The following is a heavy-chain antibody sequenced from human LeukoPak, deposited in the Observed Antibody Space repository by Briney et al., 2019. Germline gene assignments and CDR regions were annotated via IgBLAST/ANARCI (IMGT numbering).Heavy chain of an antibody. CDR3: ARISPDYYDSSGYFVDY. J-gene: IGHJ4*02. V-gene: IGHV4-59*01. D-gene: IGHD3-22*01. CDR2: IYYSGST. CDR1: GDSMNNYY. Sequence: PSETLSLTCTVSGDSMNNYYYSWIRQPPGKGLEWIGYIYYSGSTNYNPSLKSRVTISVDTSKNQFSLKLSSVTAADTAVYYCARISPDYYDSSGYFVDYWGQGTLVTVSS.